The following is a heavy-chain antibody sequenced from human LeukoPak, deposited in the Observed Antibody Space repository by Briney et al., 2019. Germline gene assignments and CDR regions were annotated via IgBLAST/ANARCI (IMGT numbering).Heavy chain of an antibody. D-gene: IGHD3-22*01. CDR3: AREGYYYDTTGRFDY. CDR2: IYSSEST. CDR1: GFTVRSNY. J-gene: IGHJ4*02. V-gene: IGHV3-53*01. Sequence: GGSLRLSCAASGFTVRSNYVSWVRQAPGKGLEWVSVIYSSESTYYADSVKGRFTVFRDGSENTVYLQMDSLRVEDTAVYYCAREGYYYDTTGRFDYWGQGTLVTVSS.